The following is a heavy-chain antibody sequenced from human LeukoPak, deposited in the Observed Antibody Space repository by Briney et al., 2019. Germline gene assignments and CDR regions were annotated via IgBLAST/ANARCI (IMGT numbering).Heavy chain of an antibody. V-gene: IGHV3-7*01. J-gene: IGHJ3*02. CDR1: GFTFRSYW. Sequence: GGSLRLSCAASGFTFRSYWMTWVRQYPGKALEWGANIKQDGSETYYADSVKGRFTISRDNAKRSLYLQMNSLRAEDTAVYYCARDGELGSPADAFDIWGQGTMVTVSS. CDR2: IKQDGSET. CDR3: ARDGELGSPADAFDI. D-gene: IGHD1-26*01.